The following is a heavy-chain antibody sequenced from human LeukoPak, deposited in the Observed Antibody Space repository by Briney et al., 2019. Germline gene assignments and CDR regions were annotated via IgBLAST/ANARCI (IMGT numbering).Heavy chain of an antibody. J-gene: IGHJ3*01. CDR1: GFTFHDYA. V-gene: IGHV3-43D*03. CDR3: ARQAESGSYFSDAFDF. Sequence: GGSLRLSCAASGFTFHDYAMHWVRQAPGKGLEWVSLISWDGGSTYYADSVKGRFTISRDNSKNSLYLQMNSLRAEDTAVYYCARQAESGSYFSDAFDFWGQGIMVTVSS. D-gene: IGHD3-10*01. CDR2: ISWDGGST.